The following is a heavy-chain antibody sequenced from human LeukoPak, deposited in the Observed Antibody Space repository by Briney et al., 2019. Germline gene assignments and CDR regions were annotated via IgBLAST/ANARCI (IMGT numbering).Heavy chain of an antibody. Sequence: SGGSLRLSCAASGFTFDDYAMHWVRQAPGKGLEWVSGISWNSGGIGYADSVKGRFTISRDNAKNSLYLQMNSLRAEDTALYYCAKDITDFWSGYYYFDYWGQGTLVTVSS. CDR1: GFTFDDYA. CDR3: AKDITDFWSGYYYFDY. D-gene: IGHD3-3*01. V-gene: IGHV3-9*01. J-gene: IGHJ4*02. CDR2: ISWNSGGI.